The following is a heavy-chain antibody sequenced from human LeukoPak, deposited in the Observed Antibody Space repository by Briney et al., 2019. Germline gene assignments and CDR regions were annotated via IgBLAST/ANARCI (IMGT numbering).Heavy chain of an antibody. CDR1: GYTFSSYW. Sequence: GESLKISCKTSGYTFSSYWIHWVRQMPGKELELMGIIYPGDADTRYRPSFQGQVTISADKSISTAYLQWSSLKASAAGMYYCARRGYQMLHLDSWGRGTLVTVSS. CDR2: IYPGDADT. CDR3: ARRGYQMLHLDS. J-gene: IGHJ4*02. D-gene: IGHD2-2*01. V-gene: IGHV5-51*01.